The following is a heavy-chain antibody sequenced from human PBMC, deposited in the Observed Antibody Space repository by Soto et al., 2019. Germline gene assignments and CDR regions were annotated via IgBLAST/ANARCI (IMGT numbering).Heavy chain of an antibody. CDR3: ASTYSSSYDYYYYYGMDV. J-gene: IGHJ6*02. CDR2: IIPIFGTA. D-gene: IGHD6-6*01. V-gene: IGHV1-69*13. Sequence: ASVKVSCKASGGTFSSYAISWVRQAPGQGLEWMGGIIPIFGTANYAQKFQGRVTITADESTSTAYMELSSLRSEDTAVYYCASTYSSSYDYYYYYGMDVWGQGTTVTVSS. CDR1: GGTFSSYA.